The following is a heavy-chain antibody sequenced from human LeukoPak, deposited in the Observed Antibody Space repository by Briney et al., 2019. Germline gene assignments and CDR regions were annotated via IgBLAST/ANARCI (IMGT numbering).Heavy chain of an antibody. J-gene: IGHJ5*02. D-gene: IGHD6-13*01. CDR3: ATSGYSSSWYVGTGWFDP. Sequence: GASVKVSCKASGGTFSSYAISWVRQAPGQGLEWMGGIIPIFGTANYAQKFQGRVTITADKSTSTAYMELSSLRSEDTAVYYCATSGYSSSWYVGTGWFDPWGQGTLVTVSS. V-gene: IGHV1-69*06. CDR2: IIPIFGTA. CDR1: GGTFSSYA.